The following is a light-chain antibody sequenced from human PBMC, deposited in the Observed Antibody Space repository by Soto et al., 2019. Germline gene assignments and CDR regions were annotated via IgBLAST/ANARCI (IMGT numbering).Light chain of an antibody. J-gene: IGLJ1*01. CDR3: CSYAGSSSYV. CDR2: EGS. CDR1: SSDVGSYNL. Sequence: QSALTQPASVSGSPGQSITISCTGTSSDVGSYNLVSWYQQHPGKAPKLMIDEGSKRPSGVSNRLSGSKSGNTASLTISGLQAEDEADYYCCSYAGSSSYVFGNGTKLTVL. V-gene: IGLV2-23*01.